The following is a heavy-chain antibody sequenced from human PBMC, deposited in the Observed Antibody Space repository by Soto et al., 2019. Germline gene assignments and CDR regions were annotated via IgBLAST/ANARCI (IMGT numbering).Heavy chain of an antibody. J-gene: IGHJ4*01. CDR1: GFTFSRYA. CDR3: ARLRSGAVADSFDF. CDR2: ISRDGTNK. Sequence: QVQVVESGGGVVQPGRSLRLSCAASGFTFSRYAIHWVRQAPCKGLEWVAVISRDGTNKYYVDSVMGRFTISRDNSRNTLYLQMNSLRHEDAAVYYCARLRSGAVADSFDFWGHGTLVTVSS. V-gene: IGHV3-30*04. D-gene: IGHD3-3*01.